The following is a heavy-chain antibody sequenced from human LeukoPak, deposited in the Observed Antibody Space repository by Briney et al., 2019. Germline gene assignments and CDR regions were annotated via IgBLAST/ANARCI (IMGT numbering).Heavy chain of an antibody. CDR2: VNHSGYT. J-gene: IGHJ4*02. CDR1: GVSFSTYY. Sequence: KPSETLSLTCAVSGVSFSTYYWSWIRQSPEKGREWIGEVNHSGYTNYNPSLKSRVSISVDTSKNQFSLKLSSVTAADTAVYYCARQLYGSEYWGQGTLVTVSS. CDR3: ARQLYGSEY. D-gene: IGHD4-17*01. V-gene: IGHV4-34*01.